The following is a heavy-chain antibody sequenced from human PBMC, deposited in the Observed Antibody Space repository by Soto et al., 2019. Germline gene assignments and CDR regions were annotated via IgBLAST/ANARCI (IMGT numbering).Heavy chain of an antibody. CDR3: GSYYDYIWGSLDY. Sequence: EVQLLESGGGLVQPGGSLRLSCAASGFTFSSYAMSWVRQAPGKGLEWVSAISGSGGSTYYADSVKGRFTISRDNSKNTLYLQMNILRAEDTAVYYCGSYYDYIWGSLDYWGQGTLVTVSS. J-gene: IGHJ4*02. CDR2: ISGSGGST. D-gene: IGHD3-16*01. V-gene: IGHV3-23*01. CDR1: GFTFSSYA.